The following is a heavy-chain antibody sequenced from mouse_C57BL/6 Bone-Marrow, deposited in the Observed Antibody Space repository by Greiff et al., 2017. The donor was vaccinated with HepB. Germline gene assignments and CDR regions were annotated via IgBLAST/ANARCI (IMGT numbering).Heavy chain of an antibody. D-gene: IGHD1-1*01. Sequence: EVMLVESEGGLVQPGSSMKLSCTASGFTFSDYYMAWVRQVPEKGLEWVANINYDGSSTYYLDSLKSRFIISRDNAKNILYLQMSSLKSEDTATYYCARGEISYYGSSYVNYYAMDYWGQGTSVTVSS. CDR2: INYDGSST. CDR1: GFTFSDYY. V-gene: IGHV5-16*01. J-gene: IGHJ4*01. CDR3: ARGEISYYGSSYVNYYAMDY.